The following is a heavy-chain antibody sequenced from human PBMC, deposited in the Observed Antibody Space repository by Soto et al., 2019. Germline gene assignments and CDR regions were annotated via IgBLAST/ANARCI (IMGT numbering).Heavy chain of an antibody. D-gene: IGHD4-4*01. J-gene: IGHJ4*02. CDR1: GFTFSSYA. V-gene: IGHV3-23*01. Sequence: EVQLLESGGGLVQTGGSLRLSCAASGFTFSSYAMTWVRQAPGKGLEWVSAISGSGGGTYYADSVRGRFTISRDNSKNTLYLQMNSLRDEDTAVYYCANAVMWPTFGFDYWGQGTLVTFSS. CDR3: ANAVMWPTFGFDY. CDR2: ISGSGGGT.